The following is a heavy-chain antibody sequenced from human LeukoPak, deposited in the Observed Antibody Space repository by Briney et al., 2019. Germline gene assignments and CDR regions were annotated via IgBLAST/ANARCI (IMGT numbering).Heavy chain of an antibody. D-gene: IGHD5-24*01. CDR2: IKHDGSEK. Sequence: GGSLRLSCAASGFTFSSFSMNWVRQAPGKGLEWVANIKHDGSEKFYVDSVKGRFTISGDNAKNSVYLQMNSLKAEDTAVYFCARDGYRDRYFDYWGQGTLVTVSS. V-gene: IGHV3-7*01. CDR3: ARDGYRDRYFDY. CDR1: GFTFSSFS. J-gene: IGHJ4*02.